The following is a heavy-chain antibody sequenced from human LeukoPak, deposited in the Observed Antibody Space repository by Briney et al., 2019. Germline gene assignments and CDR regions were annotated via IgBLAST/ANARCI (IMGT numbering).Heavy chain of an antibody. CDR3: ARKRGVGVDTNAFDI. CDR2: ISPNSVEK. CDR1: GYTFSDYY. D-gene: IGHD3-3*01. V-gene: IGHV1-2*02. Sequence: GASVTVPCKASGYTFSDYYMHWVRQAPAQGLEWMGWISPNSVEKKYAQKFQGRVTMTRDTSISTAYMELSRLRSDDTAVYYCARKRGVGVDTNAFDIWGQGTMVTVSS. J-gene: IGHJ3*02.